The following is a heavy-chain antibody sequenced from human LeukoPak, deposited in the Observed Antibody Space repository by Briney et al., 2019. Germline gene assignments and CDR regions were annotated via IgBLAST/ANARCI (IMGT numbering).Heavy chain of an antibody. Sequence: SETLSLTCTVSGYSISSGYYWGWIRQPPGKGLEWIGSIYHSGSTYYNPFLKSRVTISVDTSKNQFSLKLSSVTAADTAVYYCARVISIGIAAAGTSWFDPWGQGTLVTVSS. D-gene: IGHD6-13*01. V-gene: IGHV4-38-2*02. CDR2: IYHSGST. CDR1: GYSISSGYY. J-gene: IGHJ5*02. CDR3: ARVISIGIAAAGTSWFDP.